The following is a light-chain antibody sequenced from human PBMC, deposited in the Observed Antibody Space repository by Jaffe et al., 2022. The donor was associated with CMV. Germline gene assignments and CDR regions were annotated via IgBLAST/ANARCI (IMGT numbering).Light chain of an antibody. CDR2: WAS. Sequence: DIVMTQSPDSLAVSLGERATINCKSSQSVLYSSNNKNYLAWYQQKPGQPPKLLIYWASARESGVPDRFSGSGSGTDFTLTISSLQAEDVAVYYCHQYYYNSTFTFGPGTKVEIK. J-gene: IGKJ3*01. V-gene: IGKV4-1*01. CDR3: HQYYYNSTFT. CDR1: QSVLYSSNNKNY.